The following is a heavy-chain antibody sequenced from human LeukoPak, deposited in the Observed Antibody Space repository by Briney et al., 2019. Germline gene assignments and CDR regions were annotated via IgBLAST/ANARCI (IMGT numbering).Heavy chain of an antibody. CDR1: GGSISSYY. CDR3: ARIARKDTIFRPKYYFDY. D-gene: IGHD3-3*01. V-gene: IGHV4-4*07. CDR2: IYTSGST. Sequence: SETLSLTCTVSGGSISSYYWSWIRQPAGKGLEWIGRIYTSGSTNYNPSLKSRVTISVDTSKNQFSLKLSSVTAADTAVYHCARIARKDTIFRPKYYFDYWGQGTLVTVSS. J-gene: IGHJ4*02.